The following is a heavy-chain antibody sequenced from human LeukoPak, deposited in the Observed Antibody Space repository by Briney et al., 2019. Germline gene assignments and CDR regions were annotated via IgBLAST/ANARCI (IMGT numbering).Heavy chain of an antibody. CDR2: INEDGSEK. D-gene: IGHD2-2*01. CDR1: GIRFSALW. CDR3: ARDSDAYDY. J-gene: IGHJ4*02. Sequence: GGSLRLSCVASGIRFSALWMNWVRQAPGKGLEIVASINEDGSEKYYVDSVKGRFTISRDNPKKSLYLQLNSLRVDDTAVYFRARDSDAYDYWGQGTLVTVSS. V-gene: IGHV3-7*01.